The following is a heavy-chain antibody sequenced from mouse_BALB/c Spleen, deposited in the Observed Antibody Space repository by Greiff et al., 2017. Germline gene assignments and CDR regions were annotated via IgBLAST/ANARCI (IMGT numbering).Heavy chain of an antibody. J-gene: IGHJ3*01. CDR2: ISNLAYSI. CDR3: ARDGYDGAFAY. V-gene: IGHV5-15*02. D-gene: IGHD2-2*01. CDR1: GFTFSDYG. Sequence: EVKLMESGGGLVQPGGSRKLSCAASGFTFSDYGMAWVRQAPGKGPEWVAFISNLAYSIYYADTVTGRFTISRENAKNTLYLEMSSLRSEDTAMYYCARDGYDGAFAYWGQGTLVTVSA.